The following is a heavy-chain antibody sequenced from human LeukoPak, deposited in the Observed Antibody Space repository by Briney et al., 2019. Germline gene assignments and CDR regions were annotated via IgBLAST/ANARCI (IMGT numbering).Heavy chain of an antibody. J-gene: IGHJ4*02. CDR2: IYSGGST. CDR1: GFXVSSNY. V-gene: IGHV3-66*01. CDR3: ARDLAVAGTRTFDY. D-gene: IGHD6-19*01. Sequence: PGGSLRLSCEASGFXVSSNYISWVRQAPGKGLEWISVIYSGGSTYYADSVKGRFTISRDNSKNTLHLQMNSLRPEDTAVYYCARDLAVAGTRTFDYWGQGTLVTVSS.